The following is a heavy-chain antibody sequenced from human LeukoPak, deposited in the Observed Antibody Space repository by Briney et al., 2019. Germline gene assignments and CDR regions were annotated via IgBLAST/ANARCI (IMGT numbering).Heavy chain of an antibody. CDR2: MSYDGTNK. CDR1: GFTFSGYG. CDR3: ARDEDCSSTSCTFGAFDY. V-gene: IGHV3-30*03. D-gene: IGHD2-2*01. J-gene: IGHJ4*02. Sequence: PGGSLRLSCAASGFTFSGYGMHWLRQAPGKGLGWVTFMSYDGTNKYYADSVKGRFTISRDNSKNTLYLQMNSLRTEDTAVYYCARDEDCSSTSCTFGAFDYWGQGTLVTVSS.